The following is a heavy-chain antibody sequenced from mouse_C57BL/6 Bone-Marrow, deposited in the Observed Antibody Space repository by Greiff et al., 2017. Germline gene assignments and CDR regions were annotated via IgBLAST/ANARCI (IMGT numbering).Heavy chain of an antibody. D-gene: IGHD1-1*01. V-gene: IGHV5-4*01. J-gene: IGHJ2*01. CDR3: ARDRGAVVAPFDY. CDR2: ISDGGSYT. Sequence: EVQLVESGGGLVKPGGSLKLSCAASGFTFSSYAMSWVRQTPEKRLEWVATISDGGSYTYYPDNVKGRFTISRDNAKNNLYLQMSHLKSEDTAMYYCARDRGAVVAPFDYWGQGTTLTVSS. CDR1: GFTFSSYA.